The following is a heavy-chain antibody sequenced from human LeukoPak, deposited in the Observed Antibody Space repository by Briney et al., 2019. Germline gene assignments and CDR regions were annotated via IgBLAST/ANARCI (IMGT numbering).Heavy chain of an antibody. CDR1: GFTFSSSG. D-gene: IGHD2-21*02. CDR3: ARGKFVVVTAQFDY. Sequence: PGGSLRLSCAASGFTFSSSGMHWVRQAPGKGLEWVAYIRYDGSNKYYADSVKGRFTISRDNSKNTLYMQMNSLRPEDTAVYYCARGKFVVVTAQFDYWGQGTLVTVSS. J-gene: IGHJ4*02. CDR2: IRYDGSNK. V-gene: IGHV3-30*02.